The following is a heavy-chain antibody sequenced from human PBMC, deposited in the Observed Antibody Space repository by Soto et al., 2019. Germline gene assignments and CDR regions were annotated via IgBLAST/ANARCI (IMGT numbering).Heavy chain of an antibody. J-gene: IGHJ4*02. D-gene: IGHD3-22*01. Sequence: ASVKVSCKASGYTFTSYYMHWVRQAPGQRPEWMGWISADNGDTRFSQKVQGRLTLTTDTSTNTAYMDLRSLSSDDTAVYYCARDRSYYYETSGYPFDYWGQGTQVTVSS. CDR3: ARDRSYYYETSGYPFDY. CDR1: GYTFTSYY. V-gene: IGHV1-18*04. CDR2: ISADNGDT.